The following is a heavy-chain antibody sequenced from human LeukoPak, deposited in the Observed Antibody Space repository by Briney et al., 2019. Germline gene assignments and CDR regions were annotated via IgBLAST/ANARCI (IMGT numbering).Heavy chain of an antibody. CDR3: ARHRPYYPDY. Sequence: PSETLSLTCTVSGGSISSSSYYWGWLRQPPGKGLEWIGSIYYSGSTYYNPSLKSRVTISVDTSKNQFSLKLSSVTAADTAVYYCARHRPYYPDYWGQGTLVTVSS. J-gene: IGHJ4*02. CDR1: GGSISSSSYY. V-gene: IGHV4-39*01. D-gene: IGHD3-10*01. CDR2: IYYSGST.